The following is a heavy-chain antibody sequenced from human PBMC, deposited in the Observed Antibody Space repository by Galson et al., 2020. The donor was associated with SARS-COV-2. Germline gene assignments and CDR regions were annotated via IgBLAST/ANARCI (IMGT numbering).Heavy chain of an antibody. CDR1: GGSISSSNYY. J-gene: IGHJ3*02. CDR3: ARHGDCSSTSCYAGALDS. V-gene: IGHV4-39*01. Sequence: SLTLSLTCTVSGGSISSSNYYWGWIRQPPGKGLEWIGSIYYSGNTYYNPSLKSPVTISVDTSQNQFSLKLSSVTAAHTAVYYCARHGDCSSTSCYAGALDSCGLVTMCTVSS. D-gene: IGHD2-2*01. CDR2: IYYSGNT.